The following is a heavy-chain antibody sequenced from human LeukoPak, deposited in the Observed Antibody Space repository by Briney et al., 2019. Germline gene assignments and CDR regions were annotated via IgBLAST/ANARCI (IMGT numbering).Heavy chain of an antibody. D-gene: IGHD6-13*01. V-gene: IGHV3-53*01. Sequence: PGGSLGLSCAASGFTFSSNYMSWVRQAPGKGLEWVSVIYSGGSTYYADSVKGRFTISRDNSKNTLYLQMNSLRAEDTAVYYCARARYSSTIDYWGQGTLVTVSS. CDR1: GFTFSSNY. CDR3: ARARYSSTIDY. J-gene: IGHJ4*02. CDR2: IYSGGST.